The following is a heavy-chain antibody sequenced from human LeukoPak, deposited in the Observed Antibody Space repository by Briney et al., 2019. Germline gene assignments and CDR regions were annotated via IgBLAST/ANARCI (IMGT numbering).Heavy chain of an antibody. J-gene: IGHJ6*04. Sequence: GGSLRLSCAASGFTSSAFWMTWVRRPPGKGLEWVANINKDGTEKEYVDSVKGRFSIFRDNAKNSVFLQMNSLRAEDTAVYYCAIFAGAVPGNLLLWGKGTTVIVSA. CDR3: AIFAGAVPGNLLL. CDR2: INKDGTEK. CDR1: GFTSSAFW. V-gene: IGHV3-7*01. D-gene: IGHD2-8*02.